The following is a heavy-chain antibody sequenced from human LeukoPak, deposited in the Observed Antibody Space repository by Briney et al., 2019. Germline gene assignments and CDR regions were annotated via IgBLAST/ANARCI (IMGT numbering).Heavy chain of an antibody. Sequence: GGSLRLSCAASGFTFSGYGVSWVRQAPGMGLEWVAAISGAGTGTYYADSVKGRFSISRDNSKNMVFLQMRSLRIKDTAVYFCAKEGDSTWLRHLDYWDLGTLVTVSS. CDR2: ISGAGTGT. CDR1: GFTFSGYG. V-gene: IGHV3-23*01. D-gene: IGHD6-13*01. CDR3: AKEGDSTWLRHLDY. J-gene: IGHJ4*02.